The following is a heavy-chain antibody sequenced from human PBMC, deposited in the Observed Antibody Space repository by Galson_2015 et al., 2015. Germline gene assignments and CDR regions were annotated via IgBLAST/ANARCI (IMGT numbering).Heavy chain of an antibody. V-gene: IGHV3-23*01. CDR1: GFTFSIYA. CDR2: LSGLGETT. J-gene: IGHJ2*01. CDR3: AKGPLSGSYSYFDL. Sequence: SLRLSCAASGFTFSIYAMSWVRQAPGKGLEWVSSLSGLGETTYYAGSVQGRFTISRDNSKNMLFLQMNSLRAEGAAVYYCAKGPLSGSYSYFDLWGRGPLVTVSS. D-gene: IGHD1-26*01.